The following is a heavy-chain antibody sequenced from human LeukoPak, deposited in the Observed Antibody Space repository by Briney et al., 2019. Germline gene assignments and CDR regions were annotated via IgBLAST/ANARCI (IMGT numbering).Heavy chain of an antibody. J-gene: IGHJ4*02. Sequence: PGESLKISCKGSGYTFTNYRIGWVRQMPGKGLEFMGIIYPGDSDTRYSPSFQGQVTISVDKSINTAYLQWGSLKASDTAMYYCARQEQLALDYWGQGTLVTVSS. CDR1: GYTFTNYR. CDR2: IYPGDSDT. V-gene: IGHV5-51*01. CDR3: ARQEQLALDY. D-gene: IGHD6-6*01.